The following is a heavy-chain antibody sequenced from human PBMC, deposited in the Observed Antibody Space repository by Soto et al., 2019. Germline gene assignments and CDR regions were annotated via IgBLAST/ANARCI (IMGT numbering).Heavy chain of an antibody. D-gene: IGHD3-10*01. Sequence: ASVKVSCKASGYTFTGYYMHWVRQAPGQGLEWMGWINPNSGGTNYAQKFQGRVTMTRDTSISTAYMELSRLRSDDTAVYYCAVTYYYGSGSYYSAGSPQDYWGQGTLVTVSS. CDR3: AVTYYYGSGSYYSAGSPQDY. J-gene: IGHJ4*02. V-gene: IGHV1-2*02. CDR1: GYTFTGYY. CDR2: INPNSGGT.